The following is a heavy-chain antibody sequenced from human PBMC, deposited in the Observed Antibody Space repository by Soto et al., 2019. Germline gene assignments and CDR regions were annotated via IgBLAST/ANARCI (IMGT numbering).Heavy chain of an antibody. J-gene: IGHJ4*02. CDR1: GGTFSSYA. V-gene: IGHV1-69*06. D-gene: IGHD6-19*01. CDR2: IIPIFGTA. CDR3: ATSRISIAVAGETEYYFDY. Sequence: ASVKVSCKASGGTFSSYAISWVRQAPGQGLEWMGGIIPIFGTANYAQKFQGRVTITADKSTSTAYMELSSLRSEDTAVYYCATSRISIAVAGETEYYFDYWGQGTPVTVSS.